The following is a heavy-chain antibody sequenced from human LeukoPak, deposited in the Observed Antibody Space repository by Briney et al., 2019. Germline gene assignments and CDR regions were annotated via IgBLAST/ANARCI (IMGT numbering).Heavy chain of an antibody. J-gene: IGHJ5*02. Sequence: GESLKISCKGSGYSFISYWIGWVRQMPGKGLEWMGIIYPGDSDTRYSPSFQGQVTISADKSINTAYLQWSSLEASDTAMYYCARSGYCSSTSCYPGWFDPWGQGTLVTVSS. CDR2: IYPGDSDT. CDR3: ARSGYCSSTSCYPGWFDP. CDR1: GYSFISYW. D-gene: IGHD2-2*03. V-gene: IGHV5-51*01.